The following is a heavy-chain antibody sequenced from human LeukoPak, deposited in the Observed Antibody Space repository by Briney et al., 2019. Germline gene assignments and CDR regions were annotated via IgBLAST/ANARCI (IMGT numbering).Heavy chain of an antibody. CDR1: GYTFTSFD. J-gene: IGHJ4*02. D-gene: IGHD3-22*01. CDR2: IIPILGIA. V-gene: IGHV1-69*04. Sequence: SVKVSCKASGYTFTSFDINWVRQAPGQGLEWMGRIIPILGIANYAQKFQGRVTITADKSTSTAYMELSSLRSEDTAVYYCASATYYYDSSGYYPLVYWGQGTLVTVSS. CDR3: ASATYYYDSSGYYPLVY.